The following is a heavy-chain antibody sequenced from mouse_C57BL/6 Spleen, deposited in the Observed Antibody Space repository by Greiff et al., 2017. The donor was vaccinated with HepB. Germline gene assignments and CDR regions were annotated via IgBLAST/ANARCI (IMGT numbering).Heavy chain of an antibody. Sequence: VKVVESEGGLVQPGSSMKLSCTASGFTFSDYYMAWVRQVPEKGLEWVANINYDGSSTYYLDSLKSRFIISRDNAKNILYLQMSSLKSDDTATYYCARGNWDDAMDYWGQGTSVTVSS. CDR2: INYDGSST. CDR3: ARGNWDDAMDY. V-gene: IGHV5-16*01. D-gene: IGHD4-1*01. CDR1: GFTFSDYY. J-gene: IGHJ4*01.